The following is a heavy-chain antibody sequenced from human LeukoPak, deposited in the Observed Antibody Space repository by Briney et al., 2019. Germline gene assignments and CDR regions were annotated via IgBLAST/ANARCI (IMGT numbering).Heavy chain of an antibody. V-gene: IGHV4-30-4*08. Sequence: PSETLSLTCTVSGGSISSGDYYWSWIRQPPWKGLEWFVYIYYSGSTYYNPSLKSRVTISVDTSKNQFSLKLSSVTAADTAVYYCAREGYQLLVDYYYMDVWGKGTTVTVSS. CDR1: GGSISSGDYY. J-gene: IGHJ6*03. CDR3: AREGYQLLVDYYYMDV. D-gene: IGHD2-2*01. CDR2: IYYSGST.